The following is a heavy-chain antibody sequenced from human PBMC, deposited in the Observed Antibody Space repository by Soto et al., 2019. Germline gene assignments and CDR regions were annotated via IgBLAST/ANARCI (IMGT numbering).Heavy chain of an antibody. CDR1: GDSIRSYY. Sequence: PSETLSLTCTVSGDSIRSYYWSWIRQPPGKGLEWIGYIYDSGSTNYNPSLKSRVTIPVDTSKSQFSLKLSSVTAADTAVYYCARDRAYYESSGLYFDYCGQGTLVTVSS. J-gene: IGHJ4*02. CDR3: ARDRAYYESSGLYFDY. CDR2: IYDSGST. D-gene: IGHD3-22*01. V-gene: IGHV4-59*01.